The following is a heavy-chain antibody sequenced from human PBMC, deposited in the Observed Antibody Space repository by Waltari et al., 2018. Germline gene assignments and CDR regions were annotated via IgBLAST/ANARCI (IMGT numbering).Heavy chain of an antibody. V-gene: IGHV3-9*01. CDR2: ISWNSDNI. D-gene: IGHD1-26*01. Sequence: EVQLVESGGGLVQPGRSLRLSCAVSGFNFDAYAMHWVRQAPGKGLEWVSGISWNSDNIGYADSVKGRFTISRDNAKNSLYLQMNSLRPEDTALYYCAKGHSGSYGLKDWGQGTLVTVSS. CDR1: GFNFDAYA. J-gene: IGHJ4*02. CDR3: AKGHSGSYGLKD.